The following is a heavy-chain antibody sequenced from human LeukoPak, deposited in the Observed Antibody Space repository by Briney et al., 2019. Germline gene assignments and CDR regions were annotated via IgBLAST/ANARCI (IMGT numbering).Heavy chain of an antibody. CDR2: VSGSGGST. D-gene: IGHD3-10*01. CDR1: GFTFSRYA. V-gene: IGHV3-23*01. Sequence: GGSLRLSCAASGFTFSRYAMSWVRQAPGKGLEWVSAVSGSGGSTYYADSVKGLFTISRDNSKNTLYLQMNSLRAEDTAVYCCAKRMIRGVNHDAFDLWGQGTMVTVPS. CDR3: AKRMIRGVNHDAFDL. J-gene: IGHJ3*01.